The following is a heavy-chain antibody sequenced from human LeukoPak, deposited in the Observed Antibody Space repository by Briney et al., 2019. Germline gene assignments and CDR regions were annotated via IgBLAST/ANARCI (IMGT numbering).Heavy chain of an antibody. CDR2: IYHSGST. Sequence: SETLSLTRAVSGGSISSSNWWSWVRQPPGKGLEWIGEIYHSGSTNYNPSLKSRVTISVDKSKNQFSLKLSSVTAADTAVYYCATYYDILTGGIDYWGQGTLVTVSS. CDR1: GGSISSSNW. J-gene: IGHJ4*02. CDR3: ATYYDILTGGIDY. V-gene: IGHV4-4*02. D-gene: IGHD3-9*01.